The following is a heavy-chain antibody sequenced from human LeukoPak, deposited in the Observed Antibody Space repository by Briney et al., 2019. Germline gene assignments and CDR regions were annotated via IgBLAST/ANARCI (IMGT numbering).Heavy chain of an antibody. J-gene: IGHJ4*02. CDR3: AKVGSVYCGGDCSLDY. D-gene: IGHD2-21*02. Sequence: GGSLRLSCAASGITFNSYTMNWVRQAPGKGLEWVSSISSSSSYIYYADSVKGRFTISRDNSKNTLYLQMNSLRAEDTAVYYCAKVGSVYCGGDCSLDYWGQGTLVTVSS. CDR1: GITFNSYT. CDR2: ISSSSSYI. V-gene: IGHV3-21*04.